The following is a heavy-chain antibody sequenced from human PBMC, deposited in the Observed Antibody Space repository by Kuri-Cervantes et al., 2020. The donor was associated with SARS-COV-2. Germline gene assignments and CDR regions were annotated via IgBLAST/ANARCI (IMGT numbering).Heavy chain of an antibody. Sequence: GGSLRLSCAASGFTISSYNMNWVRQAPGKGLEWVSSLSSSSSYIYYADSVKGRFTISRGDTKNSLYLQMNSLRAEDTAVYYCASGVSYSGYDLDYWGQGTLVTVSS. D-gene: IGHD5-12*01. CDR1: GFTISSYN. V-gene: IGHV3-21*01. CDR3: ASGVSYSGYDLDY. CDR2: LSSSSSYI. J-gene: IGHJ4*02.